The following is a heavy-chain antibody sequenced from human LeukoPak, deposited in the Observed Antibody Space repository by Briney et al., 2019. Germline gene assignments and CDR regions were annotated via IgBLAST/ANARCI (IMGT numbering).Heavy chain of an antibody. CDR2: ISGSGGST. CDR3: AKDLDTIFGVVITTENAFDI. CDR1: GFTFSSYA. Sequence: PGGSLRLSCAASGFTFSSYAMSWVRQAPGKGLEWGSAISGSGGSTYYADSVKGRFTISSDNSKNTLYLQMNSLRAEDTAVYYCAKDLDTIFGVVITTENAFDIWGQGTMVTVSS. J-gene: IGHJ3*02. V-gene: IGHV3-23*01. D-gene: IGHD3-3*01.